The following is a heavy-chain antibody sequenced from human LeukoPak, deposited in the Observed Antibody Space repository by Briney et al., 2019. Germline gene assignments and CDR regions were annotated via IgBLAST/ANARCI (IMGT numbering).Heavy chain of an antibody. CDR1: GFTFSDYY. CDR2: ISSSGSTI. Sequence: PGGSLRLSCAASGFTFSDYYMSWIRQAPVKGLEWVSYISSSGSTIYYADSVKGRFTISRDNAKNSLYLQMNSLRAEDTAVYYCARDYRPTSSNYDFWSGYYKDYYYYGMDVWGQGTTVTVSS. D-gene: IGHD3-3*01. J-gene: IGHJ6*02. CDR3: ARDYRPTSSNYDFWSGYYKDYYYYGMDV. V-gene: IGHV3-11*01.